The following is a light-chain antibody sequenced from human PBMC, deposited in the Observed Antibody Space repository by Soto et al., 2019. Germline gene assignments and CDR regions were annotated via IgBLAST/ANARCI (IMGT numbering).Light chain of an antibody. CDR2: AAS. CDR1: QGISNY. J-gene: IGKJ3*01. V-gene: IGKV1-27*01. Sequence: DIQMTQSPSSLSASVGDRVTITCRASQGISNYLAWYQQKPGKVPKLLIYAASTLQSGVPSRFSGSVSGTDFIPTITSLQPEVVATYSCQNPSPSGLGTKVDIK. CDR3: QNPSP.